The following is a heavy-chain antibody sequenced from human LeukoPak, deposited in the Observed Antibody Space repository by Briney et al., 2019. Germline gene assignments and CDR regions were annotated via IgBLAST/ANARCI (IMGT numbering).Heavy chain of an antibody. CDR3: ARGAAMVTRYYYGMDV. CDR1: GYTFTSYG. D-gene: IGHD5-18*01. V-gene: IGHV1-18*01. Sequence: ASVKVSCKASGYTFTSYGISWVRQAPGQGLEWMGWISAYNGNTNYAQKFQGRVTITADESTSTAYMELSSLRSEDTAVYYCARGAAMVTRYYYGMDVWGQGTTVTVSS. J-gene: IGHJ6*02. CDR2: ISAYNGNT.